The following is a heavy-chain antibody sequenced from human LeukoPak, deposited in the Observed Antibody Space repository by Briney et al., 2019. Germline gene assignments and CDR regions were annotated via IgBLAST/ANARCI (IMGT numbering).Heavy chain of an antibody. V-gene: IGHV1-2*02. D-gene: IGHD3-22*01. Sequence: GASVKVSCKASGYTFTGYYMHWVRQAPGQGLEWMGWINPNSGGTNYAQKFQSRVTLTRDMSISTAYMELSRLRSDDTAVYYCARISLYDRSGSLEYWGQGTLVTVSS. CDR3: ARISLYDRSGSLEY. CDR1: GYTFTGYY. J-gene: IGHJ4*02. CDR2: INPNSGGT.